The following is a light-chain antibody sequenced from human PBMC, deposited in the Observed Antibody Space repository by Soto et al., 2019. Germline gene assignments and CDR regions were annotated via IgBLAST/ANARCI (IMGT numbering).Light chain of an antibody. J-gene: IGKJ1*01. V-gene: IGKV3-11*01. Sequence: IVLTQSPVTLALSPGESAVLSCRASQTVSSSLASYQHKPGQAPRLFIYDASKRAPGIPARFTGSGSGTHFTLTISSLEPEDIAVYYCQVRDVWPSFGQGTKVEIK. CDR1: QTVSSS. CDR2: DAS. CDR3: QVRDVWPS.